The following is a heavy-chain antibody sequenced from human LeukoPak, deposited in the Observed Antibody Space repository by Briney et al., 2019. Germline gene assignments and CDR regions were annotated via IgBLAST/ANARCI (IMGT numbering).Heavy chain of an antibody. J-gene: IGHJ4*02. Sequence: GASVKVSCKASGYTFTGYFMHWVRQAPGHGLEWMGWINPNSGGTNYAQKFQGRVTMTRDTSISTAYTELSRLRSDDTAVYYCARATPGNWNDWGQGTLVTVSS. CDR3: ARATPGNWND. V-gene: IGHV1-2*02. CDR1: GYTFTGYF. CDR2: INPNSGGT. D-gene: IGHD1-1*01.